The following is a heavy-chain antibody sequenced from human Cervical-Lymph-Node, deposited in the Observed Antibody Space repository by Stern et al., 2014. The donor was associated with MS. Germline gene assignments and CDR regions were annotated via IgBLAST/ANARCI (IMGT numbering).Heavy chain of an antibody. J-gene: IGHJ5*02. CDR3: ARHEREKPAGSLSWFDP. CDR1: GGSISSYY. Sequence: QLQLQESGPGLVKPSETLSLTCTVSGGSISSYYWSWIRQPPGKGLEWIGYIYYSGSTNYNPSLKRRVTISVDTSKNQFSLKLSCVTAADTAVYYCARHEREKPAGSLSWFDPWGQGTLVTVSP. D-gene: IGHD6-13*01. V-gene: IGHV4-59*08. CDR2: IYYSGST.